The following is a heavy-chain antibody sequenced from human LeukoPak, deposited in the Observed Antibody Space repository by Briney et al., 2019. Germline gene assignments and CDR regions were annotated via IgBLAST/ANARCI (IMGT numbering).Heavy chain of an antibody. CDR1: GGSISSSSYY. CDR3: ARHGSGIAVAEGAWVY. D-gene: IGHD6-19*01. J-gene: IGHJ4*02. V-gene: IGHV4-39*01. CDR2: IYYSGST. Sequence: SETLSLTCTVSGGSISSSSYYWGWIRQPPGKGLGWIGSIYYSGSTYYNPSLKSRVTISVDTSKNQFSLKLSSVTAADTAVYYCARHGSGIAVAEGAWVYWGQGTLVTVSS.